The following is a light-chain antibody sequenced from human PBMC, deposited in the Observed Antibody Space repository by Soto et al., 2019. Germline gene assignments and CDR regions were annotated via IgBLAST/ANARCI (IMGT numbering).Light chain of an antibody. CDR2: AAS. CDR3: QQRYSTLLT. CDR1: QSISSY. J-gene: IGKJ1*01. Sequence: DIQMTQSPSSLSASVGDRVTITCRASQSISSYLNWYQQKPGKAPKLLSYAASSLQSGVTSRFSGSVSVSDFTLTISSLQPEDFATYYCQQRYSTLLTFGQGTKVDIK. V-gene: IGKV1-39*01.